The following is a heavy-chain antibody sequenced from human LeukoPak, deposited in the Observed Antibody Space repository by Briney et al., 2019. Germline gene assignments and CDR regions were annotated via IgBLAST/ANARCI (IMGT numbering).Heavy chain of an antibody. V-gene: IGHV3-48*03. CDR3: ARVRLDRSERNLDAFEN. J-gene: IGHJ3*02. CDR2: ISSSGSTI. CDR1: GFTFSSYE. D-gene: IGHD1-14*01. Sequence: GGSLRLSCEVSGFTFSSYEVNWVRQAPGKGLEWVSYISSSGSTIYYADSVKGRFTISRDNAKNSLYLQMNSLRAEDTAVYFCARVRLDRSERNLDAFENWGQGTMVTVSS.